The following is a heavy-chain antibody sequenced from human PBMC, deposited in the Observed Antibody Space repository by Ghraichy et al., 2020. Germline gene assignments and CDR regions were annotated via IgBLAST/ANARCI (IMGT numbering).Heavy chain of an antibody. Sequence: SETLSLTCTVSGGSIRSYYWSWIRHLPGKGLEWIGYVYYNGNTDYSPSLKSRATISVDTSKNQFSLRLTSVTAADTAVYYCARRGRGYSLYFYGLDIWGQWTTVTVSS. CDR2: VYYNGNT. CDR1: GGSIRSYY. CDR3: ARRGRGYSLYFYGLDI. V-gene: IGHV4-59*08. D-gene: IGHD5-12*01. J-gene: IGHJ6*02.